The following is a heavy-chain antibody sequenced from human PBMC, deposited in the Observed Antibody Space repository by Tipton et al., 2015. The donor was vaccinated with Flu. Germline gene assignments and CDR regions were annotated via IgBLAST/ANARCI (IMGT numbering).Heavy chain of an antibody. J-gene: IGHJ4*02. CDR3: ARDEGGTYPD. V-gene: IGHV3-53*01. Sequence: SLRLSCAVSGFTVSTSYMSWVRQPLGKGLEWVSIVYDDGRTYYADSVEGRFAISRDNSKNILYLQMNSLRADDTAVYFCARDEGGTYPDWGQGTLVTVSS. D-gene: IGHD1-14*01. CDR1: GFTVSTSY. CDR2: VYDDGRT.